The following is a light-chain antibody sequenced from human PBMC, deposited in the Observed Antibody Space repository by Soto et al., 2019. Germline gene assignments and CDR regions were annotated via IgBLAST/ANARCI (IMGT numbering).Light chain of an antibody. Sequence: DIQMAQSPSSLSASVGDRLTITCRASQNINTYLIWYQQKPGTAPNLLIYAASILQSGVLSRFSGSGSGTDVTLTISSMQPAEFATYYCQQSYTIPRSFGQGTKVEIK. CDR1: QNINTY. CDR2: AAS. CDR3: QQSYTIPRS. J-gene: IGKJ1*01. V-gene: IGKV1-39*01.